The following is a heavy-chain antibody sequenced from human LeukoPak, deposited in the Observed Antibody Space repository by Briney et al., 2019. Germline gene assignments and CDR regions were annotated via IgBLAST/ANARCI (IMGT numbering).Heavy chain of an antibody. Sequence: GASVKVSCKASGGTFSSYAISWVRQAPGQGLEWMGGIIPIFGTANYAQKFQGRVTITADKSTSTAYMELSSLRSEDTAVYYCARADTAMVIVSPGPYYYYYMDVWGKGTTVTVSS. CDR2: IIPIFGTA. D-gene: IGHD5-18*01. V-gene: IGHV1-69*06. CDR1: GGTFSSYA. CDR3: ARADTAMVIVSPGPYYYYYMDV. J-gene: IGHJ6*03.